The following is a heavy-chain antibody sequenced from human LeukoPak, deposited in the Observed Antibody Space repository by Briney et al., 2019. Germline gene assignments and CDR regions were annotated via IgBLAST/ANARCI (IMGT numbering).Heavy chain of an antibody. D-gene: IGHD2-21*02. J-gene: IGHJ4*02. Sequence: GGSLRLSCAASGFTFSSYAMHWVRQAPGKGLEWVAVISYDGSNKYYADSVKGRFTISRDNSKNTLYLQMNSLRAEDTAVYYCARDSGEVVTAIGFDYWGQGTLVTVSS. CDR3: ARDSGEVVTAIGFDY. CDR2: ISYDGSNK. V-gene: IGHV3-30-3*01. CDR1: GFTFSSYA.